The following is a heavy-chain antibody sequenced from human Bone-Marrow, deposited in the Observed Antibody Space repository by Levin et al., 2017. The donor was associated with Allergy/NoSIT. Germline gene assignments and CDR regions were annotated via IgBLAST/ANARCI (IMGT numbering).Heavy chain of an antibody. CDR2: IWSDGSKK. Sequence: PGGSLRLSCVTSGFTSSFYGLHWVRQAPGKGLEWVATIWSDGSKKFYADSVKGRFTVSRDNSKNTLYLQMDTLRAEDTAVYYCAREVVYYGSGSYSEDAYYNFNGMDVWGQGTTVTVSS. CDR1: GFTSSFYG. D-gene: IGHD3-10*01. V-gene: IGHV3-33*01. J-gene: IGHJ6*02. CDR3: AREVVYYGSGSYSEDAYYNFNGMDV.